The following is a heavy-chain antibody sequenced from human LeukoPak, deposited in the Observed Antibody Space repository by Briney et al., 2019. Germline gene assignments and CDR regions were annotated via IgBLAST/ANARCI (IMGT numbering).Heavy chain of an antibody. CDR3: ARGCGIFGVALKGFDP. CDR2: INPNSGGT. Sequence: ASVNVSCKASGYTFTGYYMHWVRQAPGQGLEWMGWINPNSGGTNYAQKFQGRVTMTRDTSISTAYMELSRLRSDDTAVYYCARGCGIFGVALKGFDPWGQGTLVTVSS. J-gene: IGHJ5*02. D-gene: IGHD3-3*01. V-gene: IGHV1-2*02. CDR1: GYTFTGYY.